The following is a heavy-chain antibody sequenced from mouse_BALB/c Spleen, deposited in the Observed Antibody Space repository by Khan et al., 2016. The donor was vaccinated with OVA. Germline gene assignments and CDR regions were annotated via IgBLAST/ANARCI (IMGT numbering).Heavy chain of an antibody. CDR1: GFSLTSYG. V-gene: IGHV2-6-1*01. CDR3: ARHGYYGNYGPYFDV. J-gene: IGHJ1*01. CDR2: IWSDGHT. D-gene: IGHD2-1*01. Sequence: VQLQESGPGLVAPSQSLSITCTISGFSLTSYGVHWVRQPPGKGLEWLVVIWSDGHTTYNSALKSRLSISKDNSKSQVFLKMNSLQTDDTAMYYCARHGYYGNYGPYFDVWGAVTTVTVSS.